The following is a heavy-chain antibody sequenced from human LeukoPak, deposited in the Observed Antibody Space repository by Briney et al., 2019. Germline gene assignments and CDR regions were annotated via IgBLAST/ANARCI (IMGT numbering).Heavy chain of an antibody. CDR1: GYTLTELS. J-gene: IGHJ4*02. CDR2: FDPEDGET. CDR3: ATTGLSGSYYSPTVHFDY. D-gene: IGHD1-26*01. V-gene: IGHV1-24*01. Sequence: GSSVKVSCKVSGYTLTELSMHWVRQAPGKGLEWMGGFDPEDGETIYAQKFQGRVTMTEDTSTDTAYMELSSLRSEDTAVYYCATTGLSGSYYSPTVHFDYWGQGTLVTVSS.